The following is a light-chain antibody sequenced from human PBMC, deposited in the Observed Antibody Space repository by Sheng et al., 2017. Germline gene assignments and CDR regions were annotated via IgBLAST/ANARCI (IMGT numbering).Light chain of an antibody. CDR2: KAS. CDR3: QQYDGYSLTWT. CDR1: QSISRW. J-gene: IGKJ1*01. V-gene: IGKV1-5*03. Sequence: DIQMTQSPATLSASVGDRVTITCRASQSISRWLAWFQQKPGKAPNLLIYKASILVRWGPDQGSAAVDLGQSSLSPSTACSLMILVTYYCQQYDGYSLTWTFGQGTKVEI.